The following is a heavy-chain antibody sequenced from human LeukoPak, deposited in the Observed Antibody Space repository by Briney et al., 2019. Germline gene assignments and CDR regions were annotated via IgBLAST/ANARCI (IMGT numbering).Heavy chain of an antibody. J-gene: IGHJ5*02. CDR3: AKYSGAWFGVPGFDP. D-gene: IGHD3-10*01. Sequence: PGGSLRLSCAASGFTFSSYAMHWVRQAPGKGLEWVSAISGSGGSTYYADSVKGRFTISRDNSKNTLYLQMNSLRAEDTAVYYCAKYSGAWFGVPGFDPWGQGTLVNVSS. V-gene: IGHV3-23*01. CDR1: GFTFSSYA. CDR2: ISGSGGST.